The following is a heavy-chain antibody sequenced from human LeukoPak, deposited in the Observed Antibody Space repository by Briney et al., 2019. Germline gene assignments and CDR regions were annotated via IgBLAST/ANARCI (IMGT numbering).Heavy chain of an antibody. CDR1: GGAISSYD. CDR2: VYISGIT. CDR3: ASRSSMVDNSGAFDY. Sequence: SETLSVTCAVSGGAISSYDWSWILQHPWKGLEWMGDVYISGITNYNPSLKSRVTISIDTSKNQFSLKLSSVTAADTAVYYCASRSSMVDNSGAFDYWGQGSKVNVSS. J-gene: IGHJ4*02. V-gene: IGHV4-4*09. D-gene: IGHD3-22*01.